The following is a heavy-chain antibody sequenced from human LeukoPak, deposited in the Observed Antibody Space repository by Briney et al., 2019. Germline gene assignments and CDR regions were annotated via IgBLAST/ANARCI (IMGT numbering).Heavy chain of an antibody. CDR3: ASRVVPAAMGAFDI. CDR1: GGSISSGDYY. V-gene: IGHV4-30-4*08. D-gene: IGHD2-2*01. J-gene: IGHJ3*02. Sequence: SQTLSLTCTVSGGSISSGDYYWSWIRQPPGKGLEWVGYIYYSGSTYYNPSLKSRVTISVDTSKNQFSLKLSSVTAADTAVYYLASRVVPAAMGAFDIWGQGKMVTFSS. CDR2: IYYSGST.